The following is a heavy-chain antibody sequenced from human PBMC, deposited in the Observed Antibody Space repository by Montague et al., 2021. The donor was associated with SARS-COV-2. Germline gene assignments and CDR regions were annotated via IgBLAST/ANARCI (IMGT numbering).Heavy chain of an antibody. Sequence: SETLSLTCTVSGGSISSYYWSWIRQPPAKGLEWIGYIYYSCSATSNPYLTSRVTISVDTSKNQFSLKLSSVTAADTAVYYCAGYGPGDILTGYYHFDYWGQGTLVTVSS. CDR1: GGSISSYY. J-gene: IGHJ4*02. CDR2: IYYSCSA. D-gene: IGHD3-9*01. CDR3: AGYGPGDILTGYYHFDY. V-gene: IGHV4-59*01.